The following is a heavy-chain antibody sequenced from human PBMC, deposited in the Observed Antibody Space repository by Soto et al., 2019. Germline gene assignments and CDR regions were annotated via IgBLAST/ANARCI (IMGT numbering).Heavy chain of an antibody. CDR1: GGSISSSSYY. D-gene: IGHD3-22*01. CDR3: ASGDSSGYYYEGVFDY. J-gene: IGHJ4*02. V-gene: IGHV4-39*01. Sequence: SETLSLTCTVSGGSISSSSYYWGWIRQPPGKGLEWIGSIYYSGSTYYNPSLKSRVTISVDTSKNQFPLKLSSVTAADTAVYYCASGDSSGYYYEGVFDYWGQGTLVTVSS. CDR2: IYYSGST.